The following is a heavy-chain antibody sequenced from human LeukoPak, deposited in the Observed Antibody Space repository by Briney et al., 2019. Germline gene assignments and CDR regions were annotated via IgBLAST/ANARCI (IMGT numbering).Heavy chain of an antibody. CDR1: GFTFRKYA. D-gene: IGHD6-19*01. V-gene: IGHV3-30*14. Sequence: PGRSLRLSCAASGFTFRKYAMHWVRQAPGKGLEWVAVISYVGSKKYYADSVKGRFTISRDNSQNTLYLQMNSLRAEDTAVYYCARGSGSLDYWGQGTLVTVSS. CDR2: ISYVGSKK. CDR3: ARGSGSLDY. J-gene: IGHJ4*02.